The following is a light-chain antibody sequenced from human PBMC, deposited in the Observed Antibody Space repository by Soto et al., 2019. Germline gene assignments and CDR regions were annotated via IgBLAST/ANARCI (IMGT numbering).Light chain of an antibody. CDR1: DIGSTN. J-gene: IGLJ2*01. V-gene: IGLV3-9*01. CDR2: RDA. Sequence: SYELTQSLSVSVALGQTAKITCGGNDIGSTNVHWYQQKPGLAPVLVFYRDAIRPSGIPERFSGSNSGNTATLTIGRAQAGDEAHYYCQVWHSSTVVFGGGTKLTVL. CDR3: QVWHSSTVV.